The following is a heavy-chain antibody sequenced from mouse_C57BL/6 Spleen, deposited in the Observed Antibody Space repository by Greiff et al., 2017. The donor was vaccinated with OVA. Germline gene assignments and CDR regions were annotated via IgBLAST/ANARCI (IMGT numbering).Heavy chain of an antibody. V-gene: IGHV1-59*01. CDR1: GYTFTSYW. Sequence: VQLQQPGAELVRPGTSVKLSCKASGYTFTSYWMHWVKQRPGQGLEWIGVIDPSDSYTNYNQKFKGKATLTVDTYSSTAYMQLSSLTSEDSAVYYWARQTYYSKEGDAMDYWGQGTSVTVSS. CDR3: ARQTYYSKEGDAMDY. J-gene: IGHJ4*01. D-gene: IGHD2-5*01. CDR2: IDPSDSYT.